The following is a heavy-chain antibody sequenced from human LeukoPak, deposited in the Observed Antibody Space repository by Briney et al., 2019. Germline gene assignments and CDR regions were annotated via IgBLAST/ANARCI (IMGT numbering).Heavy chain of an antibody. J-gene: IGHJ4*02. V-gene: IGHV3-21*01. CDR2: ISSSSSYI. CDR1: GFTFSSYE. Sequence: GGSLRLSCAASGFTFSSYEMNWVRQAPGKGLEWVPSISSSSSYIYYADSVKGRFTISRDNAKNSLYLQMNSLRAEDTAVYYCASSPFLTGYYNPSDYWGQGTLVTASS. D-gene: IGHD3-9*01. CDR3: ASSPFLTGYYNPSDY.